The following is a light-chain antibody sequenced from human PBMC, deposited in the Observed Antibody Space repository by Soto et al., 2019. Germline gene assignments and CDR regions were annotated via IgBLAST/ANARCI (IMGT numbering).Light chain of an antibody. CDR3: CSYAGSSTLV. Sequence: QSVLTQPASVSGSPGQSITNSCTGTSSDVGSYNLVSWYQQYPGKAPKLMIYEGSRRPSGASNRFSGSKSGNTASLTISGLQVEDEADYYCCSYAGSSTLVFGGGTKVTVL. CDR1: SSDVGSYNL. CDR2: EGS. V-gene: IGLV2-23*01. J-gene: IGLJ3*02.